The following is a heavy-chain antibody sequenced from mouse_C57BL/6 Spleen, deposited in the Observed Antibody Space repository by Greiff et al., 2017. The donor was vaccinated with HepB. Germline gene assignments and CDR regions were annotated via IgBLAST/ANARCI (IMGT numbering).Heavy chain of an antibody. V-gene: IGHV1-5*01. Sequence: EVQLQESGTVLARPGASVKMSCKTSGYTFTSYWMHWVKQRPGQGLEWIGAIYPGNSDTSYNQKFKGKAKLTAVTSASTAYMELSSLTNEDSAVDYCTRATVVAGHSLDDWGQGTTRTVSS. CDR2: IYPGNSDT. CDR1: GYTFTSYW. J-gene: IGHJ2*01. D-gene: IGHD1-1*01. CDR3: TRATVVAGHSLDD.